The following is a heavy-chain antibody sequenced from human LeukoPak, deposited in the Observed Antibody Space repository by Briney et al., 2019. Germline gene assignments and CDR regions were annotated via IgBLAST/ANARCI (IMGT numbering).Heavy chain of an antibody. D-gene: IGHD2-15*01. CDR1: GGSFSGYY. CDR3: ARGSLDCSGGSCYTNLGYFDY. CDR2: INHSGST. Sequence: SETLSLTCAVYGGSFSGYYWSWIRQPPGKGLEWIGEINHSGSTNYNPSLKSRVTISVDTSKNQFSLKLSSVTAADTAVYYCARGSLDCSGGSCYTNLGYFDYWGQGTLVTVSS. V-gene: IGHV4-34*01. J-gene: IGHJ4*02.